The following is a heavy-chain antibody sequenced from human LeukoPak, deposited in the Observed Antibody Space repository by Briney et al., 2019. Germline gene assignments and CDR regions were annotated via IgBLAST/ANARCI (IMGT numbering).Heavy chain of an antibody. Sequence: SETLSLTCTVSGGSISSGSYYWRWIRQPAGKGLEWIGRIYTSGSTNYNPSPKSRVTMSVDTSKNQFSLKLSSVTAADTAVYYCARYYYGSGSYYYFDSWGQGTLVTVSS. CDR2: IYTSGST. J-gene: IGHJ4*02. CDR1: GGSISSGSYY. CDR3: ARYYYGSGSYYYFDS. V-gene: IGHV4-61*02. D-gene: IGHD3-10*01.